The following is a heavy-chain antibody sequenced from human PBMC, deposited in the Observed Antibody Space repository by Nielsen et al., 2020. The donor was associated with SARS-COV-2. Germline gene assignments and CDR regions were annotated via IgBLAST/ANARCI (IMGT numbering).Heavy chain of an antibody. D-gene: IGHD3-10*01. CDR2: VNPNSGAT. V-gene: IGHV1-2*06. CDR1: GYTFTGHY. Sequence: ASVKVSCKASGYTFTGHYMHWMRQAPGQGPEWMGRVNPNSGATNYAQKFQGRVTLTRDTSINTTYMELNRLTSDDTAVYYCARVRSSSGIWFDPWGQETLVVVSS. CDR3: ARVRSSSGIWFDP. J-gene: IGHJ5*02.